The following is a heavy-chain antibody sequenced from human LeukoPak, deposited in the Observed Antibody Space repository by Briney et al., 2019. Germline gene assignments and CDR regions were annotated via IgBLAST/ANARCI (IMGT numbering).Heavy chain of an antibody. V-gene: IGHV3-74*03. D-gene: IGHD4-23*01. CDR3: YGANAEH. CDR1: GFTFSSYW. CDR2: TKTDGSST. Sequence: GGSLRLSCAASGFTFSSYWMHWVRHAPGKGLVWVSGTKTDGSSTMYADSVKGRFTIARDNAKNTLYLQINSLRAEDTAVYYCYGANAEHWGQGTLVTVSS. J-gene: IGHJ1*01.